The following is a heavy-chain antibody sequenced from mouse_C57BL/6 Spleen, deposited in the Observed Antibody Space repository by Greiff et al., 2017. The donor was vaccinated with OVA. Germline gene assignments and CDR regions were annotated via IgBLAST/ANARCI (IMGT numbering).Heavy chain of an antibody. D-gene: IGHD2-1*01. V-gene: IGHV1-69*01. CDR3: ARLGNYERFAY. Sequence: QVQLQQPGAELVMPGASVKLSCKASGYTFTSYWMHWVKQRPGQGLEWIGEIDPSDSYTNYNQKFKGKATLTVDKSSSTAYMQLSSLTSEDSAVYYCARLGNYERFAYWGQGTLVTVSA. J-gene: IGHJ3*01. CDR2: IDPSDSYT. CDR1: GYTFTSYW.